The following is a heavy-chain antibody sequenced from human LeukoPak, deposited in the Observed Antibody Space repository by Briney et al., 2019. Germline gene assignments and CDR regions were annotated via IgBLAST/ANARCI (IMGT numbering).Heavy chain of an antibody. CDR1: GFTFSDYY. V-gene: IGHV3-11*04. CDR2: ISSSGSTI. D-gene: IGHD2-2*01. J-gene: IGHJ1*01. CDR3: ASLEWYCSSASCSVQH. Sequence: GGSLRLSCAASGFTFSDYYMSWIRQAPGKGLEWVSYISSSGSTIYYADSVKGRFTISRDNAKNSLYLQMNSLRAEDTAVYYCASLEWYCSSASCSVQHWGQGTLVTVSS.